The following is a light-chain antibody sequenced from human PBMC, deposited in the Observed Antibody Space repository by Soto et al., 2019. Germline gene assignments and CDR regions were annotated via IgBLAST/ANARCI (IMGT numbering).Light chain of an antibody. CDR3: EQYTNWPPT. J-gene: IGKJ1*01. CDR2: GAS. CDR1: QSVSNN. Sequence: EIVMTQSPATLSVSPGERATLYCRASQSVSNNLAWYQQKPGQAPRLLIYGASARATDIPARFSGSGSGTEFSLTISRMQSEDFVVYYCEQYTNWPPTFGQGTKVEIK. V-gene: IGKV3-15*01.